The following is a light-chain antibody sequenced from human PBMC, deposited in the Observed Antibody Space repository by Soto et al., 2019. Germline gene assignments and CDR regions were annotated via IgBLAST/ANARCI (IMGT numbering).Light chain of an antibody. CDR3: SSYTSSNTLYVV. V-gene: IGLV2-14*01. CDR1: SSDVGGYNY. CDR2: DVS. J-gene: IGLJ2*01. Sequence: QSVLTQPASVSGSPGQSITISCTGTSSDVGGYNYVAWYQQHPGKAPKLMIYDVSSRPSGVSNRFSGSKSGNTASLTISGLQAEDEADYYCSSYTSSNTLYVVFGGGTKLTVL.